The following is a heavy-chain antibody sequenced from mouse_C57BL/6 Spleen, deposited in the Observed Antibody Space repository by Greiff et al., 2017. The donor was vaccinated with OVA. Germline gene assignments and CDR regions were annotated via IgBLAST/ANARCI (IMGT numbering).Heavy chain of an antibody. CDR2: IYPGDGDT. CDR3: ARMRDYGDY. CDR1: GYAFSSSW. Sequence: QVQLQQSGPELVKPGASVKISCKASGYAFSSSWMNWVKQRPGKGLEWIGRIYPGDGDTNYNGKLKGKATLTADKSSSTAYMQLSSLTSEDSAVYFCARMRDYGDYWGQGTTLTVSS. D-gene: IGHD2-4*01. J-gene: IGHJ2*01. V-gene: IGHV1-82*01.